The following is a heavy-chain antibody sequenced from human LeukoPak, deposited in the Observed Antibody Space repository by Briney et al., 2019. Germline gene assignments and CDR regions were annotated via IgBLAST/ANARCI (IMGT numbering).Heavy chain of an antibody. D-gene: IGHD4-17*01. CDR2: ISGSGGST. CDR1: GFTFSSYA. J-gene: IGHJ5*02. CDR3: VKEPNLAGDYADWFDP. Sequence: QPGGSLRLSCAATGFTFSSYAMSWVRQAPGKGLEWVSAISGSGGSTYYADSVKGRFTISRDNSKNTLYLQMNSLRAEDTAVYYCVKEPNLAGDYADWFDPWGQGTLVTVSS. V-gene: IGHV3-23*01.